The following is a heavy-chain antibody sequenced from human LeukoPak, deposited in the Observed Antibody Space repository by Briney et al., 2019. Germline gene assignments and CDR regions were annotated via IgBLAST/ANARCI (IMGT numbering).Heavy chain of an antibody. CDR1: GFTFSSYA. D-gene: IGHD3-3*01. CDR2: ISYDGSNK. J-gene: IGHJ3*02. Sequence: GGSLRLSCAAPGFTFSSYAMHWVRQAPGKGLEWVAVISYDGSNKYYADSVKGRFTISRDNSKNTLYLQMNSLRAEDAAVYYCARDQTTFGVVIIRDDAFDIWGQGTMVTVSS. CDR3: ARDQTTFGVVIIRDDAFDI. V-gene: IGHV3-30-3*01.